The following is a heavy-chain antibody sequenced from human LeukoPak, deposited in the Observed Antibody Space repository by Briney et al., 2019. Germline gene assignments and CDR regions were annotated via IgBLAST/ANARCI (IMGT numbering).Heavy chain of an antibody. CDR2: ISSGGSTI. Sequence: GGSLRLSCAASGFTFSSYEMNWVRQATGKGLEWVSYISSGGSTIYYADSVKGRFTISRDNAKNSLYLQMNSLRAEDTAVYYCAREGNDYFDYWGQGTLVTVSS. V-gene: IGHV3-48*03. CDR1: GFTFSSYE. D-gene: IGHD2-8*01. CDR3: AREGNDYFDY. J-gene: IGHJ4*02.